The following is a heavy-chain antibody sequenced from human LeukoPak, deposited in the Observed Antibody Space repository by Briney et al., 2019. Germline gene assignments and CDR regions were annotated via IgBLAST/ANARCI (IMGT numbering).Heavy chain of an antibody. D-gene: IGHD2-15*01. V-gene: IGHV1-2*04. CDR2: INPNSGGT. CDR3: ARAGYCSGGSCFTFYYYYYYGMDV. J-gene: IGHJ6*02. Sequence: ASVKVSCKASGYTFTGYYMHWVRQAPGQGLEWMGWINPNSGGTNYAQKFQGWVTMTRDTSISTAYMELSRLRSDDTAVYYCARAGYCSGGSCFTFYYYYYYGMDVWGQGTTVTVSS. CDR1: GYTFTGYY.